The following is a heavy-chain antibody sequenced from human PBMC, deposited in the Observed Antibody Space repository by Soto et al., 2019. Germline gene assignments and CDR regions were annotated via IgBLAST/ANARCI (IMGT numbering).Heavy chain of an antibody. D-gene: IGHD4-17*01. V-gene: IGHV4-59*02. CDR2: MYFSGST. CDR3: ARRTRSLGPCDY. J-gene: IGHJ4*02. CDR1: GGSVNNYY. Sequence: QVQLQESGPGLVKPSETLSLTCSVSGGSVNNYYWNWIRQPPGKGLEWIGHMYFSGSTNYNPSLKSRVTMSVDTSKNQFSLQLRSVTSADTAVYYCARRTRSLGPCDYWGQGTLLTVSS.